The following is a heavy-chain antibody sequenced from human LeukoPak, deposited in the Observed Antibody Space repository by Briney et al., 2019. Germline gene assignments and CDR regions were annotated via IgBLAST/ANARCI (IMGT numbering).Heavy chain of an antibody. D-gene: IGHD5-24*01. J-gene: IGHJ4*02. V-gene: IGHV4-61*02. CDR2: FYNRGNI. CDR3: ATYSDGWHYFDY. Sequence: SETLSLTCTVSGDSISGGNRYWSWVRQPAGEGREWIGRFYNRGNIKYNPSLKSRVTISVDTSKNQFSLKLSSVTAADTAVYYCATYSDGWHYFDYWGQGTLVTVSS. CDR1: GDSISGGNRY.